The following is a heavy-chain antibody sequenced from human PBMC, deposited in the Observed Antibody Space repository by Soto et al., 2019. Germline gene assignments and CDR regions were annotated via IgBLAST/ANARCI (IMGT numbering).Heavy chain of an antibody. CDR1: GGSISSSSYY. V-gene: IGHV4-39*01. J-gene: IGHJ4*02. D-gene: IGHD1-26*01. CDR2: IYYSGST. CDR3: ASDSGSYSRDY. Sequence: QLQLQESVPGLVKPSETLSLTGTVSGGSISSSSYYWGWIRQPPGKGLEWIGSIYYSGSTYYNPSLKSRVTISVDTSKNQCSLKLSSVAAADTAVYYCASDSGSYSRDYWGQGTLVTVSS.